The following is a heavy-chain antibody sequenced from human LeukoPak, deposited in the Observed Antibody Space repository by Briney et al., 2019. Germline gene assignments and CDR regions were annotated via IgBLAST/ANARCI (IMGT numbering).Heavy chain of an antibody. Sequence: ASVKLSCKASGYTFTCYGISWVRQAPGQGIECMGWISAYNGNTNYAQKLQGRVTMTTDTSTSTAYTELRSLRSDDTAVYYCARFSTSTWELPDYWGQGTLVTVSS. J-gene: IGHJ4*02. D-gene: IGHD1-26*01. CDR1: GYTFTCYG. CDR3: ARFSTSTWELPDY. V-gene: IGHV1-18*01. CDR2: ISAYNGNT.